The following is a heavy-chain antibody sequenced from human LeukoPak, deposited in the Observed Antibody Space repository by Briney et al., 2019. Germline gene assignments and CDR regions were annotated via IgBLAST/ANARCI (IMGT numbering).Heavy chain of an antibody. CDR3: ATNPLAYCGGDCYSMDY. Sequence: ASVKVSCKVSGYTLTELSMHWVRQAPGKGLEWMGGFDPEDGETIYAQKFQGRVTMTEDTSTDTAYMELSSLRSEDTAVYYCATNPLAYCGGDCYSMDYWGHGTLVTVSS. V-gene: IGHV1-24*01. D-gene: IGHD2-21*01. CDR2: FDPEDGET. CDR1: GYTLTELS. J-gene: IGHJ4*01.